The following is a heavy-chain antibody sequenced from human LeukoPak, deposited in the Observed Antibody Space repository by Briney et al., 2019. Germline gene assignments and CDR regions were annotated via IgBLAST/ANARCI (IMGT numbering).Heavy chain of an antibody. CDR3: ARDVGSGGDY. CDR2: ISSSSTI. D-gene: IGHD3-3*01. CDR1: GFTFSSYS. V-gene: IGHV3-48*01. Sequence: PGGSLRLSCAASGFTFSSYSMNWVRQAPGKGLEWVSYISSSSTIYYADSVKGRFTISRDNAKNSLYLQMNSLRAEDTAVYYCARDVGSGGDYWGQGTLVTVSS. J-gene: IGHJ4*02.